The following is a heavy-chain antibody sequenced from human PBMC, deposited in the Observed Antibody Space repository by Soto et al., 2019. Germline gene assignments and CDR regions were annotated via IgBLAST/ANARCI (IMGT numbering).Heavy chain of an antibody. CDR2: IVVGSGNT. J-gene: IGHJ5*02. CDR1: GFTFTSSA. Sequence: GASVKVSCKASGFTFTSSAMQWVRQARGQRLEWIGWIVVGSGNTNYAQKFQERVTITRDMSTSTAYMELSSLRSEDTAVYYCAAGDYYGDYVNWFDPWGQGTLVTVSS. D-gene: IGHD4-17*01. V-gene: IGHV1-58*02. CDR3: AAGDYYGDYVNWFDP.